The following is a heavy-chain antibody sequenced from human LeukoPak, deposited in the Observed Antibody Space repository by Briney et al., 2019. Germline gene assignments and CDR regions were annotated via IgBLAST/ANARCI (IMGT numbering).Heavy chain of an antibody. V-gene: IGHV1-69*04. CDR3: ARLANVEANFDY. Sequence: GASVKVSCKASGYTFTSYGISWVRQAPGQGLEWMGRIIPVLGIATYAQNFQGRVTITADKSTRTAYMELSSLRSEDMAVYYCARLANVEANFDYWGQGTLVTVSS. J-gene: IGHJ4*02. CDR1: GYTFTSYG. CDR2: IIPVLGIA.